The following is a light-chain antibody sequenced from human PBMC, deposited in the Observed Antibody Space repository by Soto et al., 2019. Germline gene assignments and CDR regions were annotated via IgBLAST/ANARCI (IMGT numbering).Light chain of an antibody. V-gene: IGLV6-57*02. Sequence: NFMLTQPHSVSESPGKTVTISCTGSSGSVASNFVHWYQRRPGSAPTIVIYGDNQRPSGVPDRFSGSIDSSSNSASLTISGLKTEDEADYFCQSYDRSSLYVFGTGTKVPS. CDR2: GDN. CDR1: SGSVASNF. J-gene: IGLJ1*01. CDR3: QSYDRSSLYV.